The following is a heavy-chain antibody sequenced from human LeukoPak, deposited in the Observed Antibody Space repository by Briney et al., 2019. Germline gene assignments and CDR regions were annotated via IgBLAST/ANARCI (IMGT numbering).Heavy chain of an antibody. D-gene: IGHD3-10*01. J-gene: IGHJ4*02. Sequence: GGSLRLSCAASGFTFSSYSMNWVRQAPGKGLEWVSSISSNSSYIYYADSVKGRFTISRDNAKNSLYLQMNSLRAEDTAVYYCARDLGAPGGNWGQGTLVTVSS. CDR2: ISSNSSYI. V-gene: IGHV3-21*01. CDR1: GFTFSSYS. CDR3: ARDLGAPGGN.